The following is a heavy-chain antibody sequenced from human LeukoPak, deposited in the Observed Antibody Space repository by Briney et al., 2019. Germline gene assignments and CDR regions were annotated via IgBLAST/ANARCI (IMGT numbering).Heavy chain of an antibody. V-gene: IGHV3-74*01. Sequence: GGSLRLSCAASGFTFSSFWMHWVRQAPGKGLVWVSRINSDGSSTTYADSVKGRFTISRDNAKNTLYLQMNSLRAEDTAVYYCGRAADYYASGIFNWGQGTLVTVSS. D-gene: IGHD3-10*01. J-gene: IGHJ4*02. CDR1: GFTFSSFW. CDR3: GRAADYYASGIFN. CDR2: INSDGSST.